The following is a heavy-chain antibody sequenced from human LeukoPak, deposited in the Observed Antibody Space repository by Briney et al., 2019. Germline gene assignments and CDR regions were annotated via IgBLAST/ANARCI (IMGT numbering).Heavy chain of an antibody. J-gene: IGHJ3*02. CDR1: GFTFSSYS. CDR3: ARAEGYSSGWYTGAFDI. V-gene: IGHV3-48*04. D-gene: IGHD6-19*01. Sequence: PGGSLRLSCAASGFTFSSYSMNWVRQAPGKGLEWVSYISSSGSTIYYADSVKGRFTISRDNAKNSLYLQMNSLRAEDTAVYYCARAEGYSSGWYTGAFDIWGQGTMVTVSS. CDR2: ISSSGSTI.